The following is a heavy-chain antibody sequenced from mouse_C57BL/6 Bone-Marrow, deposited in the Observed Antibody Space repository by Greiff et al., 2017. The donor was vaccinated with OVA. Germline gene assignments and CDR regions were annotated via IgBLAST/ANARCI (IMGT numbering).Heavy chain of an antibody. D-gene: IGHD2-12*01. Sequence: EVKLLESGPGLVKPSQSLSLTCSVTGYSITSGYYWNWIRQFPGNKLEWMGYISYDGSNNYNPSLKNRISITRDTSKNQFFLKLNSVTTEDTATYCCARYDKGSMDYWGQGTSVTVSS. CDR1: GYSITSGYY. CDR3: ARYDKGSMDY. V-gene: IGHV3-6*01. CDR2: ISYDGSN. J-gene: IGHJ4*01.